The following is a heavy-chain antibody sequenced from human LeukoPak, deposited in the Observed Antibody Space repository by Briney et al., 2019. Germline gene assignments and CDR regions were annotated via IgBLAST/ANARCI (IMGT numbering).Heavy chain of an antibody. CDR3: AHKQPAGTTSDY. CDR2: IIPIFGTA. D-gene: IGHD1/OR15-1a*01. J-gene: IGHJ4*02. V-gene: IGHV1-69*06. Sequence: SVKVSCKASGGTFSSYAISWVRQAPGQGLEWMGRIIPIFGTANYAQKFQGRVTITADKSTSTAYMELSSLRSEDTAVYYCAHKQPAGTTSDYWGQGTLVTVSS. CDR1: GGTFSSYA.